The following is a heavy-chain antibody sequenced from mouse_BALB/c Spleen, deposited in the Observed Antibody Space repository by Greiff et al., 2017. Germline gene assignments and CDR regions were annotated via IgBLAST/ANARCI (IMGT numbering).Heavy chain of an antibody. J-gene: IGHJ1*01. CDR3: ARKGDYGSSYDWYFDV. V-gene: IGHV5-9-3*01. Sequence: EVKLMESGGGLVKPGGSLKLSCAASGFTFSSYAMSWVRQTPEKRLEWVATISSGGSYTYYPDSVKGRFTISRDNAKNTLYLQMSSLRSEDTAMYYCARKGDYGSSYDWYFDVWGAGTTVTVSS. D-gene: IGHD1-1*01. CDR1: GFTFSSYA. CDR2: ISSGGSYT.